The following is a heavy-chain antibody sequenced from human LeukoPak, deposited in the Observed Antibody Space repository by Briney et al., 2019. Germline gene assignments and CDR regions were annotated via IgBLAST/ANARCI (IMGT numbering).Heavy chain of an antibody. V-gene: IGHV3-53*01. CDR2: IYSGGST. CDR3: ARNRYSGSYPPDY. CDR1: GFTVSSNY. J-gene: IGHJ4*02. D-gene: IGHD1-26*01. Sequence: GGSLRPSCAASGFTVSSNYMSWVRQAPGKGLEWVSVIYSGGSTYYADSVKGRFTISRDNSKNTLYLQMNSLRAEDTAVYYCARNRYSGSYPPDYWGQGTLVTVSS.